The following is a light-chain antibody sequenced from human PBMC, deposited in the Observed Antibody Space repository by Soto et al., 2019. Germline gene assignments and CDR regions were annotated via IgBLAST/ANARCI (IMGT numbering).Light chain of an antibody. J-gene: IGKJ1*01. CDR1: QTIGDN. CDR2: KAS. CDR3: EDYNSYSEG. V-gene: IGKV1-5*03. Sequence: IHMTKHTSSLSASVRDRLTITCRASQTIGDNLNWYEHKPGTAPNLLIYKASTLKSGVPSRFSGSGSGTEFTLTISSLQPDDFATYYCEDYNSYSEGVGQGTKVDI.